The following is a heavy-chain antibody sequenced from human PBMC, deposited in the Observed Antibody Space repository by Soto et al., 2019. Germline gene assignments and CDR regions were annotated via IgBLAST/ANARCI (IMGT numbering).Heavy chain of an antibody. CDR3: ARDSCSGGSCYSLAAFDI. V-gene: IGHV4-59*01. Sequence: QVQLQESGPGLVKPSETLSLTCTVSGGSISSYYWSWIRQPPGKGLEWIGYIYYSGSTNYNPSLKSRVTISVDTSKNQFSLKLSSVTAADTAVYYCARDSCSGGSCYSLAAFDIWGQGTMVTVSS. J-gene: IGHJ3*02. CDR1: GGSISSYY. CDR2: IYYSGST. D-gene: IGHD2-15*01.